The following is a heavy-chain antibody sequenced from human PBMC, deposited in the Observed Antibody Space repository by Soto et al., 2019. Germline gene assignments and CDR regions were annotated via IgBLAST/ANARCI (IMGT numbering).Heavy chain of an antibody. Sequence: PGESLKISCKGSGYSFTSYWIGWVRQMPGKGLEWMGIIYPGDSDTRYSPSFQGQVTISAGKSISTAYLQSTSVKASATAMSYCATRGSPAIKYGMDVWGQGTTVTVSS. D-gene: IGHD2-2*01. CDR2: IYPGDSDT. V-gene: IGHV5-51*01. J-gene: IGHJ6*01. CDR1: GYSFTSYW. CDR3: ATRGSPAIKYGMDV.